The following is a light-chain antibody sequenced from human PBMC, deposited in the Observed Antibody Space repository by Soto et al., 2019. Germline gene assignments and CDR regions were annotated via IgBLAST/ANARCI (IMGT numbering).Light chain of an antibody. V-gene: IGKV1-5*03. Sequence: DIQMTQSPSTLSASVGDRVTITCRASQSISSWLAWYQQKPGKAPKLLIYKASSLESGVPSRFSGSGSGTEFTLTISSLQPDDFATYYRQQYNSYSGTFGGGTKVEIK. CDR1: QSISSW. CDR2: KAS. J-gene: IGKJ4*01. CDR3: QQYNSYSGT.